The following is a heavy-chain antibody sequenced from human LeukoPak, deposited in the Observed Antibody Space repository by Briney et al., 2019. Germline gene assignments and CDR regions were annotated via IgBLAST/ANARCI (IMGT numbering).Heavy chain of an antibody. Sequence: GGSLRLSCAASGFTFSSYGMHWVRQAPGKGLEWVAVIWYDGSNKYYADSVKGRFTTSRDNSKNTLYLQMNSLRAEDTAVYYCARDDLYYYDSSGSPGAFDIWGQGTMVTVSS. V-gene: IGHV3-33*01. J-gene: IGHJ3*02. CDR1: GFTFSSYG. CDR3: ARDDLYYYDSSGSPGAFDI. D-gene: IGHD3-22*01. CDR2: IWYDGSNK.